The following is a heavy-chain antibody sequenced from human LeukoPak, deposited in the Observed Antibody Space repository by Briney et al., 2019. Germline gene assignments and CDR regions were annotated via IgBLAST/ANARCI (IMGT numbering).Heavy chain of an antibody. D-gene: IGHD3-22*01. J-gene: IGHJ4*02. CDR1: GFTVSSNY. CDR2: ISYDGSNK. CDR3: ARDRYYDSSGYYSEKDY. Sequence: GGSLRLSCAASGFTVSSNYMSWVRQAPGKGLEWVAVISYDGSNKYYADSVKGRFTISRDNSKNTLYLQMNSLRAEDTAAYYCARDRYYDSSGYYSEKDYWGQGTLVTVSS. V-gene: IGHV3-30-3*01.